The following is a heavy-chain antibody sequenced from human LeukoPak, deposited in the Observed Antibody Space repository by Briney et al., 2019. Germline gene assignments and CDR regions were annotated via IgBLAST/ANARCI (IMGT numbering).Heavy chain of an antibody. D-gene: IGHD3-10*01. Sequence: GGSLRLSCAASGFAFSSYAMSWVRQAPGKGLEWVGFIRSKAYGGTTEYAASVKGRFTISRDDSKSIAYLQMNSLKTEDTAVYYCTREASPYGSGSYHWGQGTLVTVSS. V-gene: IGHV3-49*04. J-gene: IGHJ5*02. CDR1: GFAFSSYA. CDR2: IRSKAYGGTT. CDR3: TREASPYGSGSYH.